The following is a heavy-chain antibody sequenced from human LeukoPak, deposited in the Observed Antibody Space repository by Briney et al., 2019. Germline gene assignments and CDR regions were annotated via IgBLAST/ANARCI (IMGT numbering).Heavy chain of an antibody. V-gene: IGHV4-39*07. CDR3: ARIMGSGSHYNVHYHYYMDV. CDR2: IYYSGST. Sequence: PSETLSLTCTVSGGSISSSSYYWGWIRQPPGKGLEWIGSIYYSGSTYYNPSLKSRVTISIDTSKNQFSLKLSSVTAADTAVYHCARIMGSGSHYNVHYHYYMDVWGKGTTVTVSS. D-gene: IGHD3-10*01. J-gene: IGHJ6*03. CDR1: GGSISSSSYY.